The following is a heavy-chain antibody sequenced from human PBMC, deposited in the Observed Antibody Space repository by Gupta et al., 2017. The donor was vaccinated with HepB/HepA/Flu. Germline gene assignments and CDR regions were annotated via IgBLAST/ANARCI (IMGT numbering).Heavy chain of an antibody. CDR1: GFTFGDYA. V-gene: IGHV3-49*05. Sequence: EVQLVESGGGLVKPGRSLRLSCTASGFTFGDYAMSWFRQAPGKGLEWVGFIRSKAYGGTTEYAASVKGRVTISRDDSKSIAYLQMNSLKTEDTAVYYCTRWGREDDYGGNVGAFDIWGQGTMVTVSS. J-gene: IGHJ3*02. D-gene: IGHD4-23*01. CDR3: TRWGREDDYGGNVGAFDI. CDR2: IRSKAYGGTT.